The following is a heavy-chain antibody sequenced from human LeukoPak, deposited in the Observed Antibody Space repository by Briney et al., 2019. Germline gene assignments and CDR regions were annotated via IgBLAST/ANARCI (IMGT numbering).Heavy chain of an antibody. V-gene: IGHV4-61*01. CDR1: GGSVSSGSYY. CDR2: IYYSGST. Sequence: PSETLSLTCTVSGGSVSSGSYYWSWIRQPPGKGLEWIGYIYYSGSTNYNPSLKSRVTISVDTSKNQFSLKLSSVTAADTAVYYCARDGDPLESLYYYGMDVWGQGTTVTVSS. CDR3: ARDGDPLESLYYYGMDV. D-gene: IGHD3-3*01. J-gene: IGHJ6*02.